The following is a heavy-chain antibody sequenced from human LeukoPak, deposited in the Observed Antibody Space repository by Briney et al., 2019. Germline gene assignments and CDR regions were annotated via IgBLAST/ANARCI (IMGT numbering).Heavy chain of an antibody. CDR1: GGSFGGYY. CDR2: INHSGST. J-gene: IGHJ4*02. V-gene: IGHV4-34*01. D-gene: IGHD3-22*01. CDR3: ARELSYDSSGYAL. Sequence: PSETLSLTCAVYGGSFGGYYWSWIRQPPGKGLEWIGEINHSGSTNHDPSLKSRVTISVDTSKNQFSLKLSSVTAADTAVYYCARELSYDSSGYALWGQGTLVTVSS.